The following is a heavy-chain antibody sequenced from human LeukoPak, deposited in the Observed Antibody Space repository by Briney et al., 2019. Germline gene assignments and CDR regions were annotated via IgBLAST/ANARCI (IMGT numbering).Heavy chain of an antibody. CDR2: IYYSGST. J-gene: IGHJ4*02. CDR1: GGSISSSSYY. Sequence: ETLSLTCTVSGGSISSSSYYWGWIRQPPGKGLEWIGSIYYSGSTYYNPSLKSRVTISVDTSKNQFSLKLSSVTAADTAVYYCARTRYYYNSRSYGAPYYFDCWGQGTLVTVSS. D-gene: IGHD3-10*01. V-gene: IGHV4-39*01. CDR3: ARTRYYYNSRSYGAPYYFDC.